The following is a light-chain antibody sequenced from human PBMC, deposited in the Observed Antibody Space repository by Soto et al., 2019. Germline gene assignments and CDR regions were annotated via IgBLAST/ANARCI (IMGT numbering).Light chain of an antibody. CDR3: QQYAGSPWT. Sequence: ETVLTQSPGTLSLSPGERATLSCRASQTIRSNYLAWYRQTPGQAPRLLIYGASNRATGIADRFSGSGSGTDFTLIISRLEPEDFALYYCQQYAGSPWTFGQGTEVEIK. CDR1: QTIRSNY. CDR2: GAS. V-gene: IGKV3-20*01. J-gene: IGKJ1*01.